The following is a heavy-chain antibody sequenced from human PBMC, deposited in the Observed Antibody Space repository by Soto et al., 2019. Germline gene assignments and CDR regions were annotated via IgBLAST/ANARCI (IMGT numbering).Heavy chain of an antibody. CDR2: INGGNGDT. D-gene: IGHD2-2*01. CDR3: ARGYCSSTSCQYYFDF. J-gene: IGHJ4*02. Sequence: GASVKVSCKASGYTFSGYAIHWVRRAPGQRLEWMGWINGGNGDTKYSQKFQGRVTISRDTSASTAYMELTSLGSEDTALYHCARGYCSSTSCQYYFDFWCQGTLVTVSS. V-gene: IGHV1-3*01. CDR1: GYTFSGYA.